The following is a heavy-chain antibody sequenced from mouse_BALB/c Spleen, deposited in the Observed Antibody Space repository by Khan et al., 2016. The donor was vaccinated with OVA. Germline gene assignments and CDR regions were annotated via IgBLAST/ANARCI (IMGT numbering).Heavy chain of an antibody. CDR1: GFTFSTYA. Sequence: EVELVESGGGLVKSGGSLKLSCAASGFTFSTYAMSWVRQTPEKRLEWVATISTGDTYTYYPDSVKGRFTISSANAKNTLYLQKSSLRSEDTAMYYGARPPSTTVVATSYWFFDVWGAGTTFTVST. CDR3: ARPPSTTVVATSYWFFDV. D-gene: IGHD1-1*01. V-gene: IGHV5-9-3*01. J-gene: IGHJ1*01. CDR2: ISTGDTYT.